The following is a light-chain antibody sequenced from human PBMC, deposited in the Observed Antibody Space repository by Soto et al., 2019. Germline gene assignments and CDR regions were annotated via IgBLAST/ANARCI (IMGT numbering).Light chain of an antibody. J-gene: IGKJ1*01. Sequence: EIVLTQSPGTLSLSPGERATLSYRASQSVSSSYLAWYQQKPGQAPRLLIYGASSRATGIPDRFSGSGSGTDFTLTISRLEPEDFAVYYCQQFGQGTEVEIK. V-gene: IGKV3-20*01. CDR2: GAS. CDR1: QSVSSSY. CDR3: QQ.